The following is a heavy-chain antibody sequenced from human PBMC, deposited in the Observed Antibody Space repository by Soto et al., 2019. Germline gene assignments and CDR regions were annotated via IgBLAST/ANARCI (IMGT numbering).Heavy chain of an antibody. J-gene: IGHJ5*02. D-gene: IGHD2-2*01. CDR1: SGSISSSNW. Sequence: TLSLTCAVSSGSISSSNWWSWVRQPPGKGLEWIGEIYHSGSTNYNPSLKSRVTISVDKSKNQFSLKLSSVTAADTAVYYCARDLIVPAAIKGSCCGYNWFDPWGQGTLVTVSS. CDR2: IYHSGST. V-gene: IGHV4-4*02. CDR3: ARDLIVPAAIKGSCCGYNWFDP.